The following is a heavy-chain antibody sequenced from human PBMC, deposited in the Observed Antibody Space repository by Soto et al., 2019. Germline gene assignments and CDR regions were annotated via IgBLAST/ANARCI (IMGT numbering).Heavy chain of an antibody. CDR3: ATDAYGIFTY. J-gene: IGHJ4*02. CDR1: GYPFTTYY. CDR2: IDPRSGGT. Sequence: HVQLVQSGTEVKKPGASVRVSCMVSGYPFTTYYIHWVRQAPGQGLEWLGWIDPRSGGTVYEQKFQGRVTMTRDTSISTVYMDLSGPSSDDTALYYCATDAYGIFTYWGQGSLVTVSS. D-gene: IGHD2-15*01. V-gene: IGHV1-2*02.